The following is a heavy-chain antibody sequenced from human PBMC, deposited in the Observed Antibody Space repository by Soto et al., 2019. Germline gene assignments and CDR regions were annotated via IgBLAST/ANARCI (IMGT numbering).Heavy chain of an antibody. V-gene: IGHV1-2*02. CDR3: ARDLSLRSGYTDY. CDR1: GYTFTGYY. D-gene: IGHD5-12*01. CDR2: INPNSGGT. J-gene: IGHJ4*02. Sequence: ASVKVSCKXSGYTFTGYYMHWVRQAPGQGLEWLGWINPNSGGTNYAPNFQGRVTMSWDTSISTAYMELSSLRSDDTAVYYCARDLSLRSGYTDYWAREPWSPSPQ.